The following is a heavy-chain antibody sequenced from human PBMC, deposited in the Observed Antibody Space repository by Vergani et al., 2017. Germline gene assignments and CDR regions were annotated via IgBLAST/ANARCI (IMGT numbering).Heavy chain of an antibody. D-gene: IGHD2-8*02. CDR3: ARGAPDVATPGGYYYYYYMDV. V-gene: IGHV6-1*01. J-gene: IGHJ6*03. CDR1: GDSVSSNSAA. Sequence: QVQLQQSGPGLVKPSQTLSLTCAISGDSVSSNSAAWNWIRQSPSRGLEWLGRTYYRSKWYNDYAVSVKSRITINPDTYKNQFSLQLNSVTPEDTAVYYCARGAPDVATPGGYYYYYYMDVWGKGTTVTVSS. CDR2: TYYRSKWYN.